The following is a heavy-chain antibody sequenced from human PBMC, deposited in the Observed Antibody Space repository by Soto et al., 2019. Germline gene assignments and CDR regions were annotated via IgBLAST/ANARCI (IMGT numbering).Heavy chain of an antibody. Sequence: SETLSLTCTVSGGSISSYYWSWIRQPPGKGLEWIGYIYYSGSTNYNPSLKSRVTISVNTSKNQFSLKLSSVTAADTAVYYCARSGAITMVRGVTKALDYWGQGTLVTVSS. CDR1: GGSISSYY. V-gene: IGHV4-59*01. CDR3: ARSGAITMVRGVTKALDY. D-gene: IGHD3-10*01. CDR2: IYYSGST. J-gene: IGHJ4*02.